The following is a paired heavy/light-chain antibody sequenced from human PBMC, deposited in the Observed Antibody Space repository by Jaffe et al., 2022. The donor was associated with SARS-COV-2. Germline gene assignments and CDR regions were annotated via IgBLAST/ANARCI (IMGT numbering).Heavy chain of an antibody. V-gene: IGHV3-21*01. J-gene: IGHJ6*02. CDR1: GFTFTTYM. Sequence: EAQLVESGGGLVNPGESLRLSCAASGFTFTTYMLNWVRQAPGKGLEWVSSISSGNTNIYHADSLKGRFTISRDNAKNSLFLEMNSLKAEDTAVYYCARGNLAMDVWGHGTTVIVSS. CDR2: ISSGNTNI. CDR3: ARGNLAMDV.
Light chain of an antibody. CDR3: QTWDTGIHV. Sequence: QLVLTQSPSASASLGASVKLTCTLSSGHSNYAIAWHQQQPEKGPRFLMSLNSDGSHTKGDGIPDRFSGSSSGAERYLSISSLQSEDEADYYCQTWDTGIHVFGGGTKLTVL. V-gene: IGLV4-69*02. J-gene: IGLJ2*01. CDR1: SGHSNYA. CDR2: LNSDGSH.